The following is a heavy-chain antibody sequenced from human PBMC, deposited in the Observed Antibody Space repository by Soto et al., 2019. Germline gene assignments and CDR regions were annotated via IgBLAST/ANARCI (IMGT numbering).Heavy chain of an antibody. CDR1: GFTFSNAW. V-gene: IGHV3-15*07. J-gene: IGHJ4*02. Sequence: GGSLRLSCAASGFTFSNAWMNWVRQAPGKGLEWVGRIKSKTDGGTTDYAAPVKGRFTISRDDSKNTLYLQMNSLKTEDTAVFYCTTAWSWSEQTDDYWGQGTLVTVSS. D-gene: IGHD2-8*02. CDR3: TTAWSWSEQTDDY. CDR2: IKSKTDGGTT.